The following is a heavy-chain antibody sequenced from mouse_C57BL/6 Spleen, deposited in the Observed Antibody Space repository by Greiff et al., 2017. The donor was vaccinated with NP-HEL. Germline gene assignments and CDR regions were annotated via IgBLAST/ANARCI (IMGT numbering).Heavy chain of an antibody. CDR1: GFSFTSYG. CDR3: ASTVVAPRYFDV. J-gene: IGHJ1*03. CDR2: IWGDGST. V-gene: IGHV2-3*01. Sequence: VQLQQSGPGLVAPSQCLSITCTVSGFSFTSYGVSWVRQPPGKGLEWLGVIWGDGSTNYHSALISRLSISKDNSNSQVFLKLNSLQTDDTATYYCASTVVAPRYFDVWGTGTTVTVSS. D-gene: IGHD1-1*01.